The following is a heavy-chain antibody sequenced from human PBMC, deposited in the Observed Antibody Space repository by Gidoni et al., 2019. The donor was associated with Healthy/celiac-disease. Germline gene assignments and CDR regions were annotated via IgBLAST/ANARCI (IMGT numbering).Heavy chain of an antibody. CDR2: ISWNSGSI. V-gene: IGHV3-9*01. CDR3: AKDIGVRGVLDY. Sequence: EVQLVESGGGLVQPGRSLILPCAASGFTFDDYAMHWVRQAAGKGLEWVAGISWNSGSIGYADAVKGRFTSSRDNAKNSLYLQMNRLRAEDTAGYYCAKDIGVRGVLDYWGQGTLVTVSA. CDR1: GFTFDDYA. D-gene: IGHD3-10*01. J-gene: IGHJ4*02.